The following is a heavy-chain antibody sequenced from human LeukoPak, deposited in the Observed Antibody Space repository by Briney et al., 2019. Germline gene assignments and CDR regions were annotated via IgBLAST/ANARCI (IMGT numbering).Heavy chain of an antibody. Sequence: PGGSLRLSCAASGFTFSSYWMSWVRQAPGKGLEWVANIKQDGSEKYYVDSVKGRFTISRDNAKNSLYLQMNSLRAEDTAVYYCAAAPGGYGSGSYRSYFYYWGQGTLVTVSS. CDR2: IKQDGSEK. J-gene: IGHJ4*02. CDR3: AAAPGGYGSGSYRSYFYY. CDR1: GFTFSSYW. D-gene: IGHD3-10*01. V-gene: IGHV3-7*01.